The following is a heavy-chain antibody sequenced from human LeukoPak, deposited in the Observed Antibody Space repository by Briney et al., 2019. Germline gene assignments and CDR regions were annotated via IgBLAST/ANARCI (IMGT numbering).Heavy chain of an antibody. Sequence: VASVKVSCKASGGTFSSYAISWVRQAPGQGLEWMGRIIPILGIANYAQKFQGRVTITADESTSTAYMELSSLRAEDTAVYYCASEGYSPAGYFDYWGQGTLVTVSS. V-gene: IGHV1-69*04. CDR1: GGTFSSYA. CDR2: IIPILGIA. D-gene: IGHD5-18*01. CDR3: ASEGYSPAGYFDY. J-gene: IGHJ4*02.